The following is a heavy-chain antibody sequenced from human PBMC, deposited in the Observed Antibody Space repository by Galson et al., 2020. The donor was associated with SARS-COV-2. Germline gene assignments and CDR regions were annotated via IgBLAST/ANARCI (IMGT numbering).Heavy chain of an antibody. Sequence: ISGSGGSTYYADSVKGRFTISRDNSKNTLYLQMNSLRAEDTAVYYCAKDHGVLRYFDWLSYAFDIWGQGTMVTVSS. V-gene: IGHV3-23*01. CDR2: ISGSGGST. D-gene: IGHD3-9*01. J-gene: IGHJ3*02. CDR3: AKDHGVLRYFDWLSYAFDI.